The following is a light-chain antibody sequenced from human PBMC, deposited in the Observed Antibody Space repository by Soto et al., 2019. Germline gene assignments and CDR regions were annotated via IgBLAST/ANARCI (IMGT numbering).Light chain of an antibody. V-gene: IGLV2-8*01. CDR1: SGDVGGYNY. CDR2: DVT. Sequence: QSALTQPPSASGSPGQSVTISCTGTSGDVGGYNYVSWYQQHPGKAPKLMIYDVTKRPSGVPDRFSGSKSGNTASLTVSGLQAEDEADYYCSSYAGSRNFVVFGGGTKLTVL. CDR3: SSYAGSRNFVV. J-gene: IGLJ2*01.